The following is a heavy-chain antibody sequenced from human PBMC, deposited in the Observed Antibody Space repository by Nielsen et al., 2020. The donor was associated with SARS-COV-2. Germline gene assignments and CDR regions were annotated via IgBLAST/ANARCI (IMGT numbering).Heavy chain of an antibody. CDR1: GYTFTNNY. CDR3: VANGYGIY. D-gene: IGHD5-18*01. Sequence: ASVKVSCKASGYTFTNNYMHWVRQAPGQSLEWMGLINPTNGGTTYAQKFQGRVTMTRDTSTSTVYMELSSLTSDDTAVYYCVANGYGIYWGQGTLVAVSS. V-gene: IGHV1-46*01. J-gene: IGHJ4*02. CDR2: INPTNGGT.